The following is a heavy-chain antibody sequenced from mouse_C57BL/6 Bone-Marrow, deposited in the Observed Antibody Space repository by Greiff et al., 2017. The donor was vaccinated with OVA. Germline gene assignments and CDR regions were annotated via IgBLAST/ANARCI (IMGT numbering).Heavy chain of an antibody. D-gene: IGHD1-1*01. CDR3: ASAYYYGSSYY. CDR1: GYTFTSYT. V-gene: IGHV1-4*01. Sequence: QVQLQQSGAELARPGASVKMSCKASGYTFTSYTMHWVKQRPGQGLEWIGYINPSSGYTKYNQKFKDKATLTADKSSSTAYMQLSSLTSEDSAVYYGASAYYYGSSYYWGQGTTLTVSS. J-gene: IGHJ2*01. CDR2: INPSSGYT.